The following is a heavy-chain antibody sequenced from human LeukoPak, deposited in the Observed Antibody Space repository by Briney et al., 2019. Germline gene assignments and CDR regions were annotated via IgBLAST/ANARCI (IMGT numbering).Heavy chain of an antibody. J-gene: IGHJ4*02. Sequence: ASVKVSCKASGYTFTGYYMHWVRQAPGQGLEWMGWINPNSGGTNYAQKFQGRVTMTRDTSISTAYMELSRLRSDDTAVYYCARVRQWELLADEFDYWGQGPRSPSPQ. CDR3: ARVRQWELLADEFDY. V-gene: IGHV1-2*02. D-gene: IGHD1-26*01. CDR2: INPNSGGT. CDR1: GYTFTGYY.